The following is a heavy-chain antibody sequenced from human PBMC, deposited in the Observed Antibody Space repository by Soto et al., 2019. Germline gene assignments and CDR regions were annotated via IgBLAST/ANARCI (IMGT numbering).Heavy chain of an antibody. D-gene: IGHD4-17*01. CDR2: FYYTGNT. CDR3: ARHRPGAYDRWFDF. CDR1: GGSVSGYY. V-gene: IGHV4-59*08. Sequence: PSDTLSLTCTVSGGSVSGYYWSWIRQPPGKGLEWIAYFYYTGNTNYNPSLKSRVTISVDTSKNQFSLKFTSVTAADTAVYYCARHRPGAYDRWFDFWGQGTLVTVSS. J-gene: IGHJ4*02.